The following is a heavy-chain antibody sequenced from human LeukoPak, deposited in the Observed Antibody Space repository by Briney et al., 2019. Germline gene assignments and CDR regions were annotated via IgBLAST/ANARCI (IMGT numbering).Heavy chain of an antibody. D-gene: IGHD2-2*03. CDR2: IRYDGSNK. CDR1: GFTFSSYG. Sequence: GESLRLSCAASGFTFSSYGMHWVRQAPGKGLEWVAFIRYDGSNKYYADSVKGRFTISRDNSKNTLYLQMNSLRAEDTAVYYCAKDQPVGIVVVPAARGGYFDYWGQGTLVTVSS. CDR3: AKDQPVGIVVVPAARGGYFDY. J-gene: IGHJ4*02. V-gene: IGHV3-30*02.